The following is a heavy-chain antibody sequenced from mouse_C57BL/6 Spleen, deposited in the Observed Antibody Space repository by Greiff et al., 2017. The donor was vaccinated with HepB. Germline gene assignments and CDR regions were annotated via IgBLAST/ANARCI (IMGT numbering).Heavy chain of an antibody. CDR1: GFTFSDYG. CDR2: ISSGSSTI. Sequence: DVMLVESGGGLVKPGGSLKLSCAASGFTFSDYGMHWVRQAPEKGLEWVAYISSGSSTIYYADTVKGRFTISRDNAKNTLFLQMTSLRSEDTAMYYCARREGYGSSPYYAMDYWGQGTSVTVSS. V-gene: IGHV5-17*01. J-gene: IGHJ4*01. D-gene: IGHD1-1*01. CDR3: ARREGYGSSPYYAMDY.